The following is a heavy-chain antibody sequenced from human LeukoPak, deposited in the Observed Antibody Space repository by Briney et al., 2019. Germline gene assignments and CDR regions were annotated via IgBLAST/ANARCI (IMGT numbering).Heavy chain of an antibody. D-gene: IGHD6-19*01. Sequence: ASVKVSCKASGYTLTSYGISWVRQAPGQGLEWMGWINAYNGNTNYAQKPQGRVTMTTDTSTSTAYMAIRRLRCDDTAVYYCARDRAVAVLGAFDIWGQGTMVTVSS. CDR1: GYTLTSYG. CDR3: ARDRAVAVLGAFDI. V-gene: IGHV1-18*01. CDR2: INAYNGNT. J-gene: IGHJ3*02.